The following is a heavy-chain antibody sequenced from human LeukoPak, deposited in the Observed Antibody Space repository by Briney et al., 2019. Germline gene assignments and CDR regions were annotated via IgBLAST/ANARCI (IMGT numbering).Heavy chain of an antibody. CDR3: AREVYSSGWSSFDY. D-gene: IGHD6-19*01. V-gene: IGHV3-74*01. Sequence: GGSLRLSCAASGFAFSSYWMHWVRQAPGKGLVWVSRINSDGSGTIHADSVKGRFTISRDNAKNTLYLQMNSLRADDTAVYYCAREVYSSGWSSFDYWGQGTLVTVSS. CDR1: GFAFSSYW. CDR2: INSDGSGT. J-gene: IGHJ4*02.